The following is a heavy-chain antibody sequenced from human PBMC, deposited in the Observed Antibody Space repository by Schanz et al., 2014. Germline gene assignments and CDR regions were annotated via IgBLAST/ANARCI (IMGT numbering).Heavy chain of an antibody. CDR2: MSYDGSIK. D-gene: IGHD3-10*01. Sequence: QAQLMESGGGVVQPGTSLILSCSVSGFSLNTYGIHWFRQPAGKGLEWVAAMSYDGSIKYYADSVKGRFTMSRDNSKNTLYLQMNSLRAEDTAVYYCARANYRRKINFDYWGRGTLVTVSS. CDR1: GFSLNTYG. CDR3: ARANYRRKINFDY. J-gene: IGHJ4*02. V-gene: IGHV3-33*01.